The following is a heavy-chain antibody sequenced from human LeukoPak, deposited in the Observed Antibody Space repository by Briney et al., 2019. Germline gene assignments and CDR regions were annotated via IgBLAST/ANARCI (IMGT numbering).Heavy chain of an antibody. D-gene: IGHD3-3*01. CDR2: ISGSGGST. CDR3: AKRFLEPFDY. CDR1: GFTFSSYA. J-gene: IGHJ4*02. Sequence: QPGGSLRLSCAASGFTFSSYAMSWDRQAPGKGLEWVSDISGSGGSTYYADSVKGRFTIFRDNSKNTLYLQMNSLRAEDTAVYYCAKRFLEPFDYWGQGTLVTVSS. V-gene: IGHV3-23*01.